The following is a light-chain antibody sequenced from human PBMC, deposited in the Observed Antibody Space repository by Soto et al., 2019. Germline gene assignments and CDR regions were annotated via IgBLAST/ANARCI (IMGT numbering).Light chain of an antibody. J-gene: IGKJ1*01. Sequence: DIQMTQSPSTLSASVGDRVTITCRASQSISSWLAWYQQKPGEAPKLLIYDASSLESGVPSRLSGSGSGTEFTLTISSLQPDDFATYYCQQYNSWTFGQGTKVDIK. CDR1: QSISSW. CDR3: QQYNSWT. V-gene: IGKV1-5*01. CDR2: DAS.